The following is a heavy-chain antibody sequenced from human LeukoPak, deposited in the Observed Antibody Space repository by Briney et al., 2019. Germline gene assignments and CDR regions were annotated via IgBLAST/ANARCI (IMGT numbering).Heavy chain of an antibody. D-gene: IGHD5-18*01. CDR2: INQSGRT. Sequence: PSETLSLTCAVNGVSFGGYYWSWIRQPPGKGLEWIAEINQSGRTNLNPSLMSRVSISIDTSKNQFSLKMGSMSAADTAVYYCARAGGYNFRSSGPETIDFWGQGTLVSVSS. V-gene: IGHV4-34*01. J-gene: IGHJ4*02. CDR3: ARAGGYNFRSSGPETIDF. CDR1: GVSFGGYY.